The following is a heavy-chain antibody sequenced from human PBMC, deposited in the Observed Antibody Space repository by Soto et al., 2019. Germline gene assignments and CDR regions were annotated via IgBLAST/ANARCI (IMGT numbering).Heavy chain of an antibody. CDR1: GFTFSSYA. D-gene: IGHD6-19*01. CDR2: ISGSGGST. V-gene: IGHV3-23*01. CDR3: AKAYLSSSGRAPFDY. Sequence: LRLSCAASGFTFSSYAMSWVRQAPGKGLEWGSAISGSGGSTYYADSVKGRFTISRDNSKNTLYLQMNSLRAEDTAVYYCAKAYLSSSGRAPFDYWGQGTLVTVSS. J-gene: IGHJ4*02.